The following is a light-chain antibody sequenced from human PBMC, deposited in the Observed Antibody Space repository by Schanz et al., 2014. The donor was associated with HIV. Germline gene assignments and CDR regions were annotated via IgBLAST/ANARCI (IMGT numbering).Light chain of an antibody. J-gene: IGLJ1*01. CDR2: DVS. Sequence: QSALTQPASVSGSPGQSITISCTGSSSDVGAYNYVSWYQQHPGKAPKPMIHDVSNRPSGVSNRFSGSKSGNTASLTISGLQAEDEADYYCSSYTTSSIYVFGTGTKLTVL. CDR3: SSYTTSSIYV. V-gene: IGLV2-14*03. CDR1: SSDVGAYNY.